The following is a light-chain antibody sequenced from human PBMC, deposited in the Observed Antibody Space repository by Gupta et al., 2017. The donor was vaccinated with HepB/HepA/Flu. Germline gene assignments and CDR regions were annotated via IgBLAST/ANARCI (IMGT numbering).Light chain of an antibody. J-gene: IGLJ2*01. CDR2: EDT. CDR1: AFPKKN. Sequence: SYDLNQPPSVSVSPGQTARITCSGDAFPKKNAYWYQQKSGQAPVLVIYEDTKRPSGIPQKFSGSTSGTMATLTISGAQVEDEADYYCYSSDTSGRYRVFGGGTVLTVL. V-gene: IGLV3-10*01. CDR3: YSSDTSGRYRV.